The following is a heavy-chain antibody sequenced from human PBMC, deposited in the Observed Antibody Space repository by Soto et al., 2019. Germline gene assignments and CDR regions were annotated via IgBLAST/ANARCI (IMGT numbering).Heavy chain of an antibody. CDR1: GGSISGSSYY. D-gene: IGHD4-17*01. CDR2: IYYSGST. V-gene: IGHV4-39*01. CDR3: ARSTFPYGDYEREWFDP. Sequence: QLQLQESGPGLVKPSETLSLTCTVSGGSISGSSYYWGWIRQPPGKGLEWIGSIYYSGSTYYNPSLKSRVTISVDTSKNQFSLKLSSVTAADTAVYYCARSTFPYGDYEREWFDPWGQGTLVTVSS. J-gene: IGHJ5*02.